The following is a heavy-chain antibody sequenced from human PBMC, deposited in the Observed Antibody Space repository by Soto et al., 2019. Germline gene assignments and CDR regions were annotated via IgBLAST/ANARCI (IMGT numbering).Heavy chain of an antibody. CDR3: ARGGAMGVDY. D-gene: IGHD1-26*01. V-gene: IGHV3-74*01. CDR2: IYFDGITT. Sequence: RGGSLRLACTASGFTFNTHWMHWFRQAPGKGLVWVSRIYFDGITTNYADSVKGRLTVSRDNAKNTVYLHVNTLRDEDTAVYYCARGGAMGVDYWGQGTLVTVSS. CDR1: GFTFNTHW. J-gene: IGHJ4*02.